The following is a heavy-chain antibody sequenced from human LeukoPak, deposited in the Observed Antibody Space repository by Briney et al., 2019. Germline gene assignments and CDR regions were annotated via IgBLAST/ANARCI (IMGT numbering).Heavy chain of an antibody. CDR1: GFTFSAYA. V-gene: IGHV3-64D*09. Sequence: PPGWSLRLSCSASGFTFSAYAMYWVRQAPGKGVEYVSDVSSDGGSTYYADSVRGRFTVSRDNSKNTLYLQMTNLRADDTAVYYCVKGGRRIDYSNYVIWGQGTLVTVSS. J-gene: IGHJ4*02. D-gene: IGHD4-11*01. CDR2: VSSDGGST. CDR3: VKGGRRIDYSNYVI.